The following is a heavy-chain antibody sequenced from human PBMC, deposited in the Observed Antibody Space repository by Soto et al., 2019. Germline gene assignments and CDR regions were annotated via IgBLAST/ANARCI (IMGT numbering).Heavy chain of an antibody. CDR3: ARHKYGDYVSY. CDR1: GGSISSSSYY. V-gene: IGHV4-39*01. Sequence: HSDSMSLTSTVYGGSISSSSYYWGWIRQPPGKGLEWIGSIYYSGSTYYNPSLKSRVTISVDTSKNQFSLKLSSVTAADTAVYYCARHKYGDYVSYWGQGTLVTVSS. CDR2: IYYSGST. D-gene: IGHD4-17*01. J-gene: IGHJ4*02.